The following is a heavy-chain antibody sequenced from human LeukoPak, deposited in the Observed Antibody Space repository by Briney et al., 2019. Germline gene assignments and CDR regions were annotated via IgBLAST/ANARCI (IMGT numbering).Heavy chain of an antibody. CDR1: GGSISSSSYS. CDR2: IYYTGTT. CDR3: ARHCGIAVAGTLGHFDY. Sequence: SETLSLTCSVSGGSISSSSYSWGWIRQPPGKGLEWLGSIYYTGTTHDNPSLKSRVTISVDTSKNQFSLKLSSVTAADTAVYYCARHCGIAVAGTLGHFDYWGQGTLVTVSS. V-gene: IGHV4-39*01. D-gene: IGHD6-19*01. J-gene: IGHJ4*02.